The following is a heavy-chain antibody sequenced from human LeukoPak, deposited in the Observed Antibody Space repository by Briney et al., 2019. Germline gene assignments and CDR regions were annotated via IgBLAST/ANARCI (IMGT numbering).Heavy chain of an antibody. Sequence: ASVKVSCKASGYTFTSYYMHWVRQAPGQGLEWMGIINPSGGSTSYAQKFQGRVTMTTDTSTSTVYMELSSLRSEDTAVYYCARDLEGSSFTWIQSSTPHAFDYWGQGTLVTVSS. J-gene: IGHJ4*02. CDR1: GYTFTSYY. D-gene: IGHD5-18*01. V-gene: IGHV1-46*01. CDR2: INPSGGST. CDR3: ARDLEGSSFTWIQSSTPHAFDY.